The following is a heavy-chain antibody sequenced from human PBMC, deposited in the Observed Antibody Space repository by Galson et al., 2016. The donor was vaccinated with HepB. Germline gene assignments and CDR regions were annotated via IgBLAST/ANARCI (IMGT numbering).Heavy chain of an antibody. D-gene: IGHD3-10*01. J-gene: IGHJ5*02. Sequence: ETLSLTCSVSGASISSSSYYWGWIRQPPGKGLEWIGTIYYSGSNFYNASLKSRVTISVDTSKNEFSLKMTSITPADTAVYYCAIGGSNFLSWFDPWGHGILVTVSS. CDR2: IYYSGSN. CDR3: AIGGSNFLSWFDP. V-gene: IGHV4-39*01. CDR1: GASISSSSYY.